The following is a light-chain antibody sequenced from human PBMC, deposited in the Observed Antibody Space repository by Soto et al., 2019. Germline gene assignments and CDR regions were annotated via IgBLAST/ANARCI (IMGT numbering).Light chain of an antibody. CDR2: GNS. J-gene: IGLJ1*01. CDR3: AAWDDSLNGYV. V-gene: IGLV1-40*01. CDR1: SSNIGAGYV. Sequence: QSVLTQPPSVSGAPGQRVTISCTGSSSNIGAGYVVHWYQQLPGTAPKLLIYGNSNRPSGVPDQFSGSKSGTSASLAISGLQSEDEADYYCAAWDDSLNGYVFGTGTKV.